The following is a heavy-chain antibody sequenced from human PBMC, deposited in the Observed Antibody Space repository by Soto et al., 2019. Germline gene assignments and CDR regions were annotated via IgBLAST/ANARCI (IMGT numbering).Heavy chain of an antibody. Sequence: EVQLLESGGGLVQPGRSLRLSCEASGFIFSNYDMSWVRLAPGKGLEWVSVISGSGGTTYYADSVKGRFTISRDNSKNTLYLQMNSLRAEDTAVYFCAKRPQDCSGGSCYRNYFDYWGQGTLVTVSS. D-gene: IGHD2-15*01. V-gene: IGHV3-23*01. CDR1: GFIFSNYD. J-gene: IGHJ4*02. CDR2: ISGSGGTT. CDR3: AKRPQDCSGGSCYRNYFDY.